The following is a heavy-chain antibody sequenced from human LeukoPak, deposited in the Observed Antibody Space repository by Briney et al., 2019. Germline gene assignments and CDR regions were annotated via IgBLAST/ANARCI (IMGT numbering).Heavy chain of an antibody. V-gene: IGHV1-2*06. J-gene: IGHJ4*02. D-gene: IGHD2-21*02. Sequence: GRIIPNSGDTNYAQKFQGRVTMTRDTSISTAYMELSRLRSDDTAVYYCARDYCGGDCFPYYWGQGTLVTVSS. CDR2: IIPNSGDT. CDR3: ARDYCGGDCFPYY.